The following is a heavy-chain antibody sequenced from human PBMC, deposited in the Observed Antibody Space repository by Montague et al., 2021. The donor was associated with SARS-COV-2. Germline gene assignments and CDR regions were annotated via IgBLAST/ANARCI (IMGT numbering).Heavy chain of an antibody. CDR2: TSYDGSNK. Sequence: SLRLSCAASGFTFSSYAMHWVRQAPGKGLEWVAVTSYDGSNKYYTDSVKGRFTISRDNSKNALYLQMNSLRAEDTAVYYCARGTKGNYYYGMDVWGQGTMVTVSS. CDR3: ARGTKGNYYYGMDV. J-gene: IGHJ6*02. V-gene: IGHV3-30*04. D-gene: IGHD2-8*01. CDR1: GFTFSSYA.